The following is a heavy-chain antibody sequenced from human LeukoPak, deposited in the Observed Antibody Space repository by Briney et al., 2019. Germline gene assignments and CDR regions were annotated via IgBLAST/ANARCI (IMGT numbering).Heavy chain of an antibody. CDR2: ISYDGSNE. CDR1: GFTFSSYA. CDR3: AREGRNMGYSYGYNWFDP. Sequence: GGSLRLSCAASGFTFSSYAMHWVRQAPGKGLEWVAVISYDGSNEYYADSVKGRFTISRDNSKNTLYLQMNSLRAEDTAVYYCAREGRNMGYSYGYNWFDPWGQGTLVTVSS. V-gene: IGHV3-30-3*01. J-gene: IGHJ5*02. D-gene: IGHD5-18*01.